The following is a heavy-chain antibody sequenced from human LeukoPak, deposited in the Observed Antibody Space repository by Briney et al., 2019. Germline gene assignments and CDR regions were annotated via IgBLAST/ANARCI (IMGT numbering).Heavy chain of an antibody. CDR1: GFTFSSYA. CDR2: ISSNGGST. Sequence: PGGSLRLSCSASGFTFSSYAMHWVRQAPGKGLEYVSAISSNGGSTYYADSVKGRFTISRDNSKSTLYLQMSSLRPEDTAVYYCVKAYSSSGYYYGMDVWGQGTTVTVSS. CDR3: VKAYSSSGYYYGMDV. J-gene: IGHJ6*02. D-gene: IGHD6-6*01. V-gene: IGHV3-64D*09.